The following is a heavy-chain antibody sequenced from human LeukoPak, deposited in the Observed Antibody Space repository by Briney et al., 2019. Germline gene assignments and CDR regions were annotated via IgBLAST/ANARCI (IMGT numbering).Heavy chain of an antibody. CDR1: GGSISSSSYY. CDR3: ARIHSSGWYDY. V-gene: IGHV4-39*01. D-gene: IGHD6-19*01. CDR2: IYYSGST. Sequence: SETLSLTCTVSGGSISSSSYYWGWIRQPPGKGLEWIGSIYYSGSTYYNPSLKSRVTISVYTSKNQFSLKLRSVTAAATAVYYCARIHSSGWYDYWGQGTLVTVSS. J-gene: IGHJ4*02.